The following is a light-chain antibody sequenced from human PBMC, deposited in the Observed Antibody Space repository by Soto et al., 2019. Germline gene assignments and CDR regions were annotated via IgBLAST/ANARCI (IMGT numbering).Light chain of an antibody. CDR1: QSVGNN. Sequence: EIVMTQSPATLSVSPGERVTLSCRANQSVGNNLAWYQQKPGQAPRLLMYGASTRATGFPARFSGSGSGTEFSLTISSLQSEDFAVYYCEQYNNWPPITFGQGTRLEIK. V-gene: IGKV3-15*01. CDR2: GAS. J-gene: IGKJ5*01. CDR3: EQYNNWPPIT.